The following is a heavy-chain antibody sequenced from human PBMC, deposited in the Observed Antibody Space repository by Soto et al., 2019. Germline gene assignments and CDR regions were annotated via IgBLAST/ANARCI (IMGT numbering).Heavy chain of an antibody. J-gene: IGHJ4*02. D-gene: IGHD1-26*01. CDR2: ISAYNGNT. CDR1: GYTFTSYG. Sequence: ASVKVSCKASGYTFTSYGISWVRQAPGQGLEWMGWISAYNGNTNYAQKLQGRVTMTTDTSTSPAYMELSSLRSEDTAVYYCASSSGSHGLLAYRGQGSSVIVSS. CDR3: ASSSGSHGLLAY. V-gene: IGHV1-18*01.